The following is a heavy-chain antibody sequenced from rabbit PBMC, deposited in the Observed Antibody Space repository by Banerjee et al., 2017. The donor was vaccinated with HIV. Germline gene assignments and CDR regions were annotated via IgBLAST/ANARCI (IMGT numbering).Heavy chain of an antibody. CDR2: IYTGNSGDT. CDR1: GFSFSYIYW. CDR3: VREAGYGGYGDGHL. D-gene: IGHD6-1*01. Sequence: QEHLVESGGGLVQPGGSLTLSCTASGFSFSYIYWICWVRQAPGKGLELIACIYTGNSGDTWYTTWANGRFTISRENTQNTLYLQLNSLTVADTATYFCVREAGYGGYGDGHLWGQGTLVTVS. J-gene: IGHJ3*01. V-gene: IGHV1S45*01.